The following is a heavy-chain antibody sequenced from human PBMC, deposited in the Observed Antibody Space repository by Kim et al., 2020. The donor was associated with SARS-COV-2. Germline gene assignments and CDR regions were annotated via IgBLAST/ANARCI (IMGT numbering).Heavy chain of an antibody. CDR1: GLTFRSHA. V-gene: IGHV3-23*01. Sequence: GGSLRLSCTAFGLTFRSHAMNWVRQGPGKGLEWVASIMIGGSTFYAASVKGRFTISRDNSKATLSLQMNSLRADDTANYYCAPCVTLADRSGWCTFFD. CDR3: APCVTLADRSGWCTFFD. D-gene: IGHD6-19*01. CDR2: IMIGGST. J-gene: IGHJ4*01.